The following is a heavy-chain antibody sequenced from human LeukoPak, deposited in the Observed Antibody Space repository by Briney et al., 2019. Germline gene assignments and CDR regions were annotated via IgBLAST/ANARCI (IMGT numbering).Heavy chain of an antibody. D-gene: IGHD6-19*01. Sequence: GESLKISCKGSGYSFTSYWIAWGRQMPGKGLEWLGIIYPGDSDTRYSSSFQGQVTISADKSISTAYLQWSSLKASDTAMYYCARLSRAVLTYGMDVWGKGTTVTVSS. J-gene: IGHJ6*04. CDR3: ARLSRAVLTYGMDV. CDR1: GYSFTSYW. V-gene: IGHV5-51*01. CDR2: IYPGDSDT.